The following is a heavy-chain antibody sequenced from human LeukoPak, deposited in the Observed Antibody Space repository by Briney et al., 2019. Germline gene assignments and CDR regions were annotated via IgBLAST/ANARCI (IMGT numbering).Heavy chain of an antibody. Sequence: GGSLRLSCAASGFTFSTYSMNWVRQAPGKGLEWVSYISSSTSTIYYADSVKGRFTISRDNAKNSLYLQMNSLRAEDTAVYYCAKDHGPNSSGYYGKDYWGQGTLVTVSS. CDR2: ISSSTSTI. CDR3: AKDHGPNSSGYYGKDY. V-gene: IGHV3-48*04. CDR1: GFTFSTYS. J-gene: IGHJ4*02. D-gene: IGHD3-22*01.